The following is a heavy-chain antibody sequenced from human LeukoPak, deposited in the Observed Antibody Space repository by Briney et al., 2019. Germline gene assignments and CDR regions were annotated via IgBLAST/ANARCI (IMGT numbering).Heavy chain of an antibody. CDR3: ARVLRPWIQLWFGWFDP. CDR1: GGTFSSYA. V-gene: IGHV1-69*06. D-gene: IGHD5-18*01. J-gene: IGHJ5*02. CDR2: IIPIFGTA. Sequence: SVKVSCKASGGTFSSYAISWVRQAPGQGLEWMGGIIPIFGTANYAQKFQGRVTITADRSTSTAYMELSSLRSEDTAVYYCARVLRPWIQLWFGWFDPWGQGTLVTVSS.